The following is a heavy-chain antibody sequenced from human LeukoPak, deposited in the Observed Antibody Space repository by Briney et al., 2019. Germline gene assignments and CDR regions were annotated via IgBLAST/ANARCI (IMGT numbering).Heavy chain of an antibody. D-gene: IGHD3-16*02. CDR2: FDPEDGET. CDR3: ATGVYVWGSYRPLDY. V-gene: IGHV1-24*01. Sequence: ASVKVSCKVSGYTLTELSMHWVRQAPGKGLEWMGGFDPEDGETIYAQKFQGRVTMTEDTSTDTAYMELSSLRSEDTAVYYCATGVYVWGSYRPLDYWGQRTLVTVSS. CDR1: GYTLTELS. J-gene: IGHJ4*02.